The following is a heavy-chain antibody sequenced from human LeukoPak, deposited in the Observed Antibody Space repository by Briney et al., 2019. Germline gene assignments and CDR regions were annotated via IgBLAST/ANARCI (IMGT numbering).Heavy chain of an antibody. Sequence: SQTLSLTCTVSGGSISSGSYYWSWIRQPAGKGLEWIGRIYTSGSTNYNPSLKSRVTISVDTSKNQFSLKLSSVTAADTAVYYCVRGRPNCSGGSCDVSDYMAVWGKGTRVTISS. CDR2: IYTSGST. V-gene: IGHV4-61*02. J-gene: IGHJ6*03. CDR1: GGSISSGSYY. D-gene: IGHD2-15*01. CDR3: VRGRPNCSGGSCDVSDYMAV.